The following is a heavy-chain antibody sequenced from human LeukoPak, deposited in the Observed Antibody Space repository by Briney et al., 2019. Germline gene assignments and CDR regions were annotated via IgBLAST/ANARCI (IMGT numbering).Heavy chain of an antibody. CDR1: AGSFSGYY. J-gene: IGHJ4*02. CDR2: ISHSGST. CDR3: ASVELATTKFES. Sequence: SETLSLTCAVYAGSFSGYYWSWIRQPPGKGLEWIGEISHSGSTNYNPSLKSRVTISVDTSKNQLSLKLSSVTAADTAMYYCASVELATTKFESWGQGTLVTVSS. V-gene: IGHV4-34*01. D-gene: IGHD1-1*01.